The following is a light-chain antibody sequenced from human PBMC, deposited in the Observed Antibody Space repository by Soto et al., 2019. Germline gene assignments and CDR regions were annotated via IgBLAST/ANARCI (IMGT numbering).Light chain of an antibody. J-gene: IGLJ2*01. CDR3: LLYYGGAHLV. CDR2: TTN. CDR1: TGAVTSANY. V-gene: IGLV7-43*01. Sequence: QAVVTQETSLTVSPGGTVTLTCASSTGAVTSANYPSWFQQKPGQPPRTLIYTTNSRHSWTPARFSGSLLGGKAALTLSGAQPEDEADYYCLLYYGGAHLVFGGGTKLTVL.